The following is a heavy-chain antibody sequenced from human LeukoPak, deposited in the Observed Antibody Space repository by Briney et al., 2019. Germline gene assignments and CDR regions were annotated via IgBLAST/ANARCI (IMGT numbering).Heavy chain of an antibody. J-gene: IGHJ4*02. CDR1: GFTFSSYG. D-gene: IGHD3-10*01. CDR3: AKDVDPFGSGSYVEGFDY. V-gene: IGHV3-30*18. Sequence: GGSLRLSCAASGFTFSSYGMHWVREAPGKGLEWVAVISFDASNKYYADTVKGRFTISRDNSKNTLYLQMNSLRAEDTAVYYCAKDVDPFGSGSYVEGFDYWGQGTLVTVYS. CDR2: ISFDASNK.